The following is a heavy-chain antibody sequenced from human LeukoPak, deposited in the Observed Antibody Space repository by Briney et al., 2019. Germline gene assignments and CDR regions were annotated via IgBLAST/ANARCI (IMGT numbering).Heavy chain of an antibody. CDR1: GFTFSSYW. CDR3: ARDMRIMGLSYYYYYYMDV. V-gene: IGHV3-7*01. J-gene: IGHJ6*03. Sequence: PGGSLRLSCAASGFTFSSYWMSWVRQAPGKGLEWVANIKQDGSEKYYVDSVKGQFTISRDNAKNSLYLQMNSLRAEDTAVYYCARDMRIMGLSYYYYYYMDVWGKGTTVTVSS. CDR2: IKQDGSEK. D-gene: IGHD2-8*01.